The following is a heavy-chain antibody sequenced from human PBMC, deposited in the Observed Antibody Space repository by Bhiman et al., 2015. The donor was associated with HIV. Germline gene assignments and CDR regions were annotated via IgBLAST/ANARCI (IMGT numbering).Heavy chain of an antibody. CDR2: ISYDGSNK. J-gene: IGHJ3*02. D-gene: IGHD3-3*01. CDR3: AKDLGESENEEWATDYYDFSIGYPGQDPRGVVGIFDI. CDR1: GFTFSSYG. V-gene: IGHV3-30*18. Sequence: VQLVESGGSLVQPGGSLRLSCAASGFTFSSYGMHWVRQAPGKGLEWVAVISYDGSNKYYVDSVKGRFTISRDNSKNTLYLQMNSLRAEDTAVYYCAKDLGESENEEWATDYYDFSIGYPGQDPRGVVGIFDIWGQGTMVTVSS.